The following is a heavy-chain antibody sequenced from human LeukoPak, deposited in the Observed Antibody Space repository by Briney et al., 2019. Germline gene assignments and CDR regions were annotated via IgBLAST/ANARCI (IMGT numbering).Heavy chain of an antibody. D-gene: IGHD3-16*02. CDR2: IYYSGST. J-gene: IGHJ5*02. V-gene: IGHV4-39*07. CDR1: GGSISSYY. CDR3: ARDSAYVWGSYRYHNWFDP. Sequence: SETLSLTCTVSGGSISSYYWSWIRQPPGKGLEWIGSIYYSGSTYYNPSLKSRVTISVDTSKNQFSLKLSSVTAADTAVYYCARDSAYVWGSYRYHNWFDPWGQGTLVTVSS.